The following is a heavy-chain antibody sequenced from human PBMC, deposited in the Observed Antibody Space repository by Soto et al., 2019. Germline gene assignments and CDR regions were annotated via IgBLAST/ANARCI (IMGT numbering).Heavy chain of an antibody. V-gene: IGHV4-31*03. CDR3: ARWYDYVWGSYRSNYFDY. D-gene: IGHD3-16*02. J-gene: IGHJ4*02. CDR1: GGSISSGGYY. Sequence: QVQLQESGPGLVKPSQTLSLTCTVSGGSISSGGYYWSWARQHPGKGLEWIGYIYYSGSTYYNPSLKSRVTISVDTSKNQFSLKLSSVTAADTAVYYCARWYDYVWGSYRSNYFDYWRQGTLVTVSS. CDR2: IYYSGST.